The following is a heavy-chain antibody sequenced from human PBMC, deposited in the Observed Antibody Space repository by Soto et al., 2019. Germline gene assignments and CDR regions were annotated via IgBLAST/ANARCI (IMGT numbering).Heavy chain of an antibody. D-gene: IGHD1-26*01. CDR2: IYYSGST. Sequence: LSLTCTVSGGSISSYYWSWIRQPPGKGLEWIGYIYYSGSTNYNPSLKSRVTISVDTSKNQFSLKLSSVTAADTAVYYCARSSGSYSTEFDYWGQGTLVTVSS. CDR3: ARSSGSYSTEFDY. V-gene: IGHV4-59*01. J-gene: IGHJ4*02. CDR1: GGSISSYY.